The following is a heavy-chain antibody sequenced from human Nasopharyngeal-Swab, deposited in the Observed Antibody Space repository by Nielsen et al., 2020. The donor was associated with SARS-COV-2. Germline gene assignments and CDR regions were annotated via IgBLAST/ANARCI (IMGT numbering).Heavy chain of an antibody. J-gene: IGHJ4*02. CDR3: ATGALSGTFYDN. D-gene: IGHD1-26*01. V-gene: IGHV3-15*01. CDR2: IRSKRDGETR. CDR1: GSTFTNVW. Sequence: GGSLRLSCAVSGSTFTNVWMTWVRQAPGQGLEWVARIRSKRDGETRDYAAPVQGRFTVSRDDSKYTVYLQMNSLKTEDTAVYYCATGALSGTFYDNWGQGVLVTVSS.